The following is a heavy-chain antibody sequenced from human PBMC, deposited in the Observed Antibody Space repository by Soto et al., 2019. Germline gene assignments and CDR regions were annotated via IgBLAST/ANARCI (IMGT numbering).Heavy chain of an antibody. CDR3: ARAVVVADYYYYGMDV. CDR2: IYYSGST. D-gene: IGHD2-15*01. Sequence: SEILSLTCTVSGGSISSYYWSWIRQPPGKGLEWIGYIYYSGSTNYNPSLKSRVTISVDTSKNQFSLKLSSVTAADTAVYYCARAVVVADYYYYGMDVWGQGTTVTVS. CDR1: GGSISSYY. V-gene: IGHV4-59*01. J-gene: IGHJ6*02.